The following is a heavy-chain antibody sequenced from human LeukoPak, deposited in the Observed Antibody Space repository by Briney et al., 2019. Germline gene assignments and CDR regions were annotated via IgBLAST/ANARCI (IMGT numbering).Heavy chain of an antibody. J-gene: IGHJ4*02. V-gene: IGHV3-64D*06. D-gene: IGHD2-2*01. CDR1: GFTYSSYA. Sequence: GGSLRLSCSASGFTYSSYAMNWVRQAPGTGLEYVSAITSNGGSTYYADSVKGRFTISRDNSKNTLYLQMSSLRAEDTAVYYCVKGRCSVSSCYGGDYWGQGTLVTVSS. CDR3: VKGRCSVSSCYGGDY. CDR2: ITSNGGST.